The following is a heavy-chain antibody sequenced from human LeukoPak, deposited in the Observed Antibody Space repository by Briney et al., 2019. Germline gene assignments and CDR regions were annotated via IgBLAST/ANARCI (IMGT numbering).Heavy chain of an antibody. V-gene: IGHV4-59*08. CDR3: ARHFSNSAAALH. D-gene: IGHD6-13*01. Sequence: PSETLSLTCTVSGGSISSYYWSWMRQPPGKGLEWIWYISYSGSTNYNPSLKSRVTISVDTSKNQFSLKLSSVTAADTAVYYCARHFSNSAAALHWGRGTLVTVSS. CDR2: ISYSGST. CDR1: GGSISSYY. J-gene: IGHJ4*02.